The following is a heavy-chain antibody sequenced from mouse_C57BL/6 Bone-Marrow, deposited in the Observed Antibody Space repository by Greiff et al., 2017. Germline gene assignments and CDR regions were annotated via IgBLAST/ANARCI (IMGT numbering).Heavy chain of an antibody. D-gene: IGHD5-1-1*01. CDR2: IYPRSGNP. V-gene: IGHV1-81*01. J-gene: IGHJ3*01. CDR3: ANTPWFAY. CDR1: GYTFTSYG. Sequence: QVQLQQSGAELVRPGASVKLSCKASGYTFTSYGISWVKQRTGQGLEWIGEIYPRSGNPYYNEKFKGKATLTADNSYSTAYMELRSLTSEDSAVYFCANTPWFAYWGQGTLVTVSA.